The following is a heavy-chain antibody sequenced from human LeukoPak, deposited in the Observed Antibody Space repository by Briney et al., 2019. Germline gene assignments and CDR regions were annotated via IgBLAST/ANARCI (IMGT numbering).Heavy chain of an antibody. J-gene: IGHJ3*02. V-gene: IGHV3-33*08. CDR1: GFTFSSYA. CDR3: ASFVSLHYGSGSYYTVLDDAFDI. Sequence: GGSLRLSCAASGFTFSSYAMHWARQAPGKGLEWGAVIWYDGSNKYYADSVKGRFTISRDNSKNTLYLQMNSLRAEDTAVYYCASFVSLHYGSGSYYTVLDDAFDIWGQGTMVTVSS. D-gene: IGHD3-10*01. CDR2: IWYDGSNK.